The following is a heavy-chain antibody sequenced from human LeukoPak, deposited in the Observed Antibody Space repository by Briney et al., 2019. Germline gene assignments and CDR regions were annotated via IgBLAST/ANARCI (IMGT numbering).Heavy chain of an antibody. CDR2: IRYDGSNK. CDR1: GFTFSNYG. V-gene: IGHV3-30*02. CDR3: AKEKNDYSDYSYMDV. D-gene: IGHD4-11*01. J-gene: IGHJ6*03. Sequence: GGSLRLSCAASGFTFSNYGMHWVRQAPGKGLEWVAFIRYDGSNKYCGDSVKGRFTVSRDNTKNTLYLQMNSLRAEDTAAYYCAKEKNDYSDYSYMDVWGKGTTVTVSS.